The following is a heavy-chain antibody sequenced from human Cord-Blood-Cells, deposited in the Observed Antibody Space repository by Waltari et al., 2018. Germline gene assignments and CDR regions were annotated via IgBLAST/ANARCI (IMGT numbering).Heavy chain of an antibody. Sequence: SVKVSCKASGYTFTSYGISWVRQAPGQGLEWMGWISAYNGNTNYAQKLQGRVTMTTDTSTSTAYMELRSLRSDDTAVYYCARSGGKYSSSSGDDYWGQGTLVTVSS. V-gene: IGHV1-18*01. J-gene: IGHJ4*02. CDR3: ARSGGKYSSSSGDDY. CDR2: ISAYNGNT. D-gene: IGHD6-6*01. CDR1: GYTFTSYG.